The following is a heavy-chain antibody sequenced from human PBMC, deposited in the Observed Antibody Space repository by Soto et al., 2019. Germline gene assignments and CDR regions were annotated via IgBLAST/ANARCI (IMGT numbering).Heavy chain of an antibody. CDR2: IKGKTDGGTT. D-gene: IGHD3-3*01. CDR3: TTVLTGPYYDFWSGYFPYYYYGMDV. CDR1: GFTFSNAW. Sequence: PGGSLRLSCAASGFTFSNAWMNWVRQAPGKGLEWVGRIKGKTDGGTTDYAAPVKGRFTISRDDSKNTLYLQMNSLKTEDTAVYYCTTVLTGPYYDFWSGYFPYYYYGMDVWGQGTTVTVSS. V-gene: IGHV3-15*07. J-gene: IGHJ6*02.